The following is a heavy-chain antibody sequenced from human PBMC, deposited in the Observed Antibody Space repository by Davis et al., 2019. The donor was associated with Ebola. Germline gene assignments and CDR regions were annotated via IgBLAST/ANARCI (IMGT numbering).Heavy chain of an antibody. CDR3: ARALITRDYYYYMDV. J-gene: IGHJ6*03. V-gene: IGHV1-18*01. D-gene: IGHD3-10*01. CDR2: ISAYNGNT. Sequence: ASVKVSCKASGYTFTNYGISWVRQAPGQGLEWMGWISAYNGNTNYAQKLQGRVTMTTDTSTSTAYMELRSLRSDDTAVYYCARALITRDYYYYMDVWGKGTTVTVSS. CDR1: GYTFTNYG.